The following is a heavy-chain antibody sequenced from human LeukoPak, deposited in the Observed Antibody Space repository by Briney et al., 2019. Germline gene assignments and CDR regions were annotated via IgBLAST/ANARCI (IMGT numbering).Heavy chain of an antibody. Sequence: SETLSLTCAVFRGSITNSSCYWGWIRQPPGRGLEWIGGIYYTGTTYYSPSLNSRITISMDTSKNQFSLRLASVTAADTALYYCARRAVVPAAVSYFDNWGQGTLVTVSS. CDR3: ARRAVVPAAVSYFDN. D-gene: IGHD2-2*01. J-gene: IGHJ4*02. CDR1: RGSITNSSCY. CDR2: IYYTGTT. V-gene: IGHV4-39*01.